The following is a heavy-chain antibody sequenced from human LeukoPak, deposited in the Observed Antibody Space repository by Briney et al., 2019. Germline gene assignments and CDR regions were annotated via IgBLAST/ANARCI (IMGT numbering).Heavy chain of an antibody. CDR3: ARDGFSSSWYGRALDY. D-gene: IGHD6-13*01. CDR2: IWYDESNK. V-gene: IGHV3-33*01. CDR1: GFSSYG. Sequence: GGSLRLSCAASGFSSYGMHWVRQAPGKGLEWVAVIWYDESNKYYADSVKGRFTISRDNSRNTLCLQMNSLRAEDTAAYYCARDGFSSSWYGRALDYWGQGTLVTVSS. J-gene: IGHJ4*02.